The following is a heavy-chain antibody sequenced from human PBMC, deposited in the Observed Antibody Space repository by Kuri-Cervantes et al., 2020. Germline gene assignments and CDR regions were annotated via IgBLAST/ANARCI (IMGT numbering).Heavy chain of an antibody. Sequence: SQTLSLTCAVYGGSFSGYYWSWIRQSPGKGLEWIGEINHSGSTNYNPSLKSRVTISVDTSKNQFSLKLSSVTAADTAVYYCAREGDKNYDYIWGSYLREDPMFDYWGQGTLVTASS. V-gene: IGHV4-34*01. CDR3: AREGDKNYDYIWGSYLREDPMFDY. D-gene: IGHD3-16*02. CDR1: GGSFSGYY. J-gene: IGHJ4*02. CDR2: INHSGST.